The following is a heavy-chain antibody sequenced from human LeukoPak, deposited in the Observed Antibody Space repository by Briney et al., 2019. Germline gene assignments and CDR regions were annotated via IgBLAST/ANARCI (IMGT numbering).Heavy chain of an antibody. V-gene: IGHV3-9*01. D-gene: IGHD4-17*01. CDR3: AKDAYSGYGDFDY. CDR2: INWKGDSI. Sequence: LRLSCEASGFNFADYAMHWVRQAPGKGLEYVSGINWKGDSIGYADSVKGRFTISRDNAKNSLYLQMNNLGVEDTALYYCAKDAYSGYGDFDYWGQGTLVTVSS. J-gene: IGHJ4*02. CDR1: GFNFADYA.